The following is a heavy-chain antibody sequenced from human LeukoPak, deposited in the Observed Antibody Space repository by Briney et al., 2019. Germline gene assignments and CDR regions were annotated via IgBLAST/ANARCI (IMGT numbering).Heavy chain of an antibody. CDR2: IKHDGNEK. J-gene: IGHJ5*02. CDR1: GFTFSNYW. V-gene: IGHV3-7*04. CDR3: ARAVASNWFDP. Sequence: GGSLRLSCAASGFTFSNYWMSSVRPPPGKGREWVANIKHDGNEKYYLDSVKGRFTFSRDNAKNSLFLHMNSLRAEDTAVYYCARAVASNWFDPWGQGTLVTASS. D-gene: IGHD2-15*01.